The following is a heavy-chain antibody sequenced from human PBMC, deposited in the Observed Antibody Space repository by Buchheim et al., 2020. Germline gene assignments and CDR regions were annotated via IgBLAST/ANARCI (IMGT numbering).Heavy chain of an antibody. J-gene: IGHJ4*02. CDR3: ARIPVGRAVEPPVIPRKKYYFDY. CDR1: GGSISSSNW. Sequence: QVQLQESGPGLVKPSGTLSLTCAVSGGSISSSNWWSWVRQPPGKGLEWIGEIYHSGSTNYNPSPKSRVTISVDKSKNQFSPKLSSVTAADTAVYYCARIPVGRAVEPPVIPRKKYYFDYWGQGTL. D-gene: IGHD1-14*01. V-gene: IGHV4-4*02. CDR2: IYHSGST.